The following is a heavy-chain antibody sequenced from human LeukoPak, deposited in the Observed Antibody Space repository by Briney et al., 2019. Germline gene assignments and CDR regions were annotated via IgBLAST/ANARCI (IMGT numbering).Heavy chain of an antibody. Sequence: SETLSLTCTVSRVSISNYYWSWIRQPAGKGLGWIGRIYTSGSTNYNPSLKSRVTMSVDTSKNQFSLKLSSVTAADTAVYYCARDHGYCSSTSCLPEAFDIWGQGTMVTVSS. J-gene: IGHJ3*02. CDR2: IYTSGST. V-gene: IGHV4-4*07. CDR1: RVSISNYY. D-gene: IGHD2-2*03. CDR3: ARDHGYCSSTSCLPEAFDI.